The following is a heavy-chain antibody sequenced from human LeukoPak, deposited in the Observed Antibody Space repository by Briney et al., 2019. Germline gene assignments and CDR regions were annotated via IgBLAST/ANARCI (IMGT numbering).Heavy chain of an antibody. Sequence: SVKVSCKASGGTFSSYAISWVRQAPGQGLEWMGGIIPIFGTANYAQKFQGRVTITADESTSTAYMELSSLRSEDTAVYYCARGPDYGDYILDYWGREPWSPSPQ. CDR1: GGTFSSYA. CDR3: ARGPDYGDYILDY. D-gene: IGHD4-17*01. CDR2: IIPIFGTA. J-gene: IGHJ4*02. V-gene: IGHV1-69*13.